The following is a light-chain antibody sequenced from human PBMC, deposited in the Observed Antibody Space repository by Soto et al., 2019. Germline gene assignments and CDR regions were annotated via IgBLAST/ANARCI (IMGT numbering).Light chain of an antibody. V-gene: IGKV1-5*01. CDR3: QQYSTYST. Sequence: DIQMTQSPSTLSASVGDRVTITCRASQNIRNLLAWYQQKPGKAPKPLIYDASTLKTGVPSRFSGSGSGSEFTFTITGLQPDDFATYFCQQYSTYSTFGQGTRLEIK. CDR1: QNIRNL. J-gene: IGKJ5*01. CDR2: DAS.